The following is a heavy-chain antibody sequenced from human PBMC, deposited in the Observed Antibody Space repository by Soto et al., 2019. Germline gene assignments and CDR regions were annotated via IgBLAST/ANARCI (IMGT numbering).Heavy chain of an antibody. Sequence: PSETLSLTCTVSGGSISSSSYYWGWIRQPPGKGLEWIGSIYYSGSTYYNPSLKSRVTISVDTSKNQFSLKLSSVTAADTAVYYCARHLGRDGSNGRFDYWGQGTLVTVSS. CDR3: ARHLGRDGSNGRFDY. V-gene: IGHV4-39*01. D-gene: IGHD2-15*01. J-gene: IGHJ4*02. CDR1: GGSISSSSYY. CDR2: IYYSGST.